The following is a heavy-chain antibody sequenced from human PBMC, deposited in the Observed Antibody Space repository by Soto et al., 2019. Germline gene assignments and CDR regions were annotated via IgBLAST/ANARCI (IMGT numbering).Heavy chain of an antibody. J-gene: IGHJ3*02. CDR1: GGSISSGSYA. CDR3: ARGGTYYYDSRAYYSAAFAI. Sequence: QLQLQESGSGLVKPSQTLSLTCAVSGGSISSGSYAWSWIRQPPGKGLEWIGYIYHSGSTYYNPSLRSRVTISVDRSKNQFSLKLNSVTAADTAVYYCARGGTYYYDSRAYYSAAFAIWGQGTMVTVSS. D-gene: IGHD3-22*01. CDR2: IYHSGST. V-gene: IGHV4-30-2*01.